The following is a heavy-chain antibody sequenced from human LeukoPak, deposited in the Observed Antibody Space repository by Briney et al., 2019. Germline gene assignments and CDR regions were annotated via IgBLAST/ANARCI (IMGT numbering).Heavy chain of an antibody. CDR3: ARSGEPYFDY. J-gene: IGHJ4*02. Sequence: GGSLRLSCAASGFTFSPYSMNWVRQAPGKGLEWVAVISYDGSNKYYADSVKGRFTISRDNSKNTLYLQMNSLRAEDTAVYYCARSGEPYFDYWGQGTLVTVSS. V-gene: IGHV3-30*03. D-gene: IGHD3-16*01. CDR2: ISYDGSNK. CDR1: GFTFSPYS.